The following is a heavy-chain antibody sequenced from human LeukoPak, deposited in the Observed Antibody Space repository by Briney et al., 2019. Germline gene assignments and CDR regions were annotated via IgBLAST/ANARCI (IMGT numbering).Heavy chain of an antibody. V-gene: IGHV3-7*03. CDR2: IKQDGSEK. CDR1: GFTFSSYW. J-gene: IGHJ6*03. Sequence: GGSLRLSCAASGFTFSSYWMSWVRQAPGKGLEWVANIKQDGSEKYYVDSVKGRFTISRDNAKNSLYLQMNSLRSEDTAVYYCARRGLEYRSSRDYYYMDVWGKGTTVTVSS. CDR3: ARRGLEYRSSRDYYYMDV. D-gene: IGHD6-6*01.